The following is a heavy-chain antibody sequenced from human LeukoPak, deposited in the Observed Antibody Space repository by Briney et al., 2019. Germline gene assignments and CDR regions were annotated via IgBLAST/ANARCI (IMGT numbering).Heavy chain of an antibody. J-gene: IGHJ4*02. CDR3: ARDQGSNYYDSSGYYDY. Sequence: ASVKVSCKASGYTFTGYYMHWVRQAPGQGLEWMGWINPNSGGTNYAQKFQRRVTMTRDTSISTAYMELSRLRSDDTAVYYCARDQGSNYYDSSGYYDYWGQGTLVTVSS. V-gene: IGHV1-2*02. CDR2: INPNSGGT. D-gene: IGHD3-22*01. CDR1: GYTFTGYY.